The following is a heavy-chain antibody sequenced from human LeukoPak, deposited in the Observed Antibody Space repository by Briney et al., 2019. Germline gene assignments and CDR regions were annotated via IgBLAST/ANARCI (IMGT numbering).Heavy chain of an antibody. CDR2: INPSSGGT. V-gene: IGHV1-2*02. CDR3: ARENFSSGTYIFDY. CDR1: GYTFTGYY. D-gene: IGHD6-19*01. J-gene: IGHJ4*02. Sequence: ASVKDSCKASGYTFTGYYMYWVRQTPGQGLEWMGWINPSSGGTNYAQKFQGRVTMTRDTSISTAYMELSRLSSDDTAVFYCARENFSSGTYIFDYWGQGTLVTVSS.